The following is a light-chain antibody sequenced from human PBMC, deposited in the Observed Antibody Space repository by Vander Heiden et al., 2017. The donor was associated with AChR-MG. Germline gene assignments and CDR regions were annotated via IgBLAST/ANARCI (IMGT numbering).Light chain of an antibody. V-gene: IGLV1-44*01. J-gene: IGLJ3*02. CDR3: AAWDDSLTAPV. Sequence: QSVLSQPPSPSGTPGQMITLPCSGSHPNIGNNDVIWYQQFPGTAPKLLIHSTKERPSGVPDRFSGSKSGTSASLAISGLQSEDEADYYCAAWDDSLTAPVFGGGTGLTVL. CDR2: STK. CDR1: HPNIGNND.